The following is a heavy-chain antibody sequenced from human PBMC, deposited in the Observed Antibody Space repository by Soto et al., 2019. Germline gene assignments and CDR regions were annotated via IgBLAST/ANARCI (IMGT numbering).Heavy chain of an antibody. Sequence: QVQLQESGPGLVKPSQTLSLTCTVSGGSISSGSYYWSWIRQLPGNGLEWIGNIYYSGRTYYNPSLKSRVTISVYTSKNQFSLKLKSGTGADTAVYYCATKKDYYSGSGSPGGMDVWGQGTTVAVSS. D-gene: IGHD3-10*01. J-gene: IGHJ6*02. CDR1: GGSISSGSYY. CDR3: ATKKDYYSGSGSPGGMDV. CDR2: IYYSGRT. V-gene: IGHV4-31*03.